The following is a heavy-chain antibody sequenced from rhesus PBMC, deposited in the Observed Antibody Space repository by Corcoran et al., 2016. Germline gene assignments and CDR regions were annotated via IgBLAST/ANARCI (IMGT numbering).Heavy chain of an antibody. CDR2: IYWDDDK. CDR3: ARDRRYSGYRPSAPLFDY. J-gene: IGHJ4*01. D-gene: IGHD5-24*01. CDR1: GLSLTTSGMG. V-gene: IGHV2-174*01. Sequence: QVTLKESGPALVKPTQTLTLTCTFSGLSLTTSGMGVGWIRQPPGKALERLARIYWDDDKRYSTSLKCMLTSAKDTSKNQVVLTIPHMDPVDTATYYCARDRRYSGYRPSAPLFDYWGQVVLATVSS.